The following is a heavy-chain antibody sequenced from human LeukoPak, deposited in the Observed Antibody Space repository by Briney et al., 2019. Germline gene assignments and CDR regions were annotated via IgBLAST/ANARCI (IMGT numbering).Heavy chain of an antibody. J-gene: IGHJ3*02. CDR1: GGSFSGYY. V-gene: IGHV4-34*01. CDR3: ATPRNSKRRAFDI. Sequence: SETLSLTCAVYGGSFSGYYWSWIRQPPGKGLEWIGEINHSGSTNYNPSLKSRVTISVDTSKNQFSLKLSSVTAADTAVYYCATPRNSKRRAFDIWGQGTMVTVSS. D-gene: IGHD1-14*01. CDR2: INHSGST.